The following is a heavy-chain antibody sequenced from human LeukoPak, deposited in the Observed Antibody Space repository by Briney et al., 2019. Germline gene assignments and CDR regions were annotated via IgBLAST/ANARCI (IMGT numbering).Heavy chain of an antibody. CDR1: GFSLSTRGVG. V-gene: IGHV2-5*02. Sequence: ESGPTLVKPTQTLTLTYTFSGFSLSTRGVGVGWIRQPPGKALEWLALIYWDDDERYSPSVKSRLTITKDTSKTQVVLTMTNMDPVDTATYYCALSHATMVPFDYWGQGTLVTVSS. J-gene: IGHJ4*02. D-gene: IGHD4/OR15-4a*01. CDR2: IYWDDDE. CDR3: ALSHATMVPFDY.